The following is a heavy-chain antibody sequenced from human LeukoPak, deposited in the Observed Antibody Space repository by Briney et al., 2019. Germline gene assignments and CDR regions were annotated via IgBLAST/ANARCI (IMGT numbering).Heavy chain of an antibody. CDR3: ARMPRGYSYGYRFDY. V-gene: IGHV4-59*01. D-gene: IGHD5-18*01. CDR1: GGSLSSYY. Sequence: SETLSLTCTVSGGSLSSYYWSWMRQPPGKGLEWIGYIYYSGNTNYNPSLKSRVTISVDMSKNQFSLNLYSVTAADTAVYYCARMPRGYSYGYRFDYWGQGTLVTVSS. J-gene: IGHJ4*02. CDR2: IYYSGNT.